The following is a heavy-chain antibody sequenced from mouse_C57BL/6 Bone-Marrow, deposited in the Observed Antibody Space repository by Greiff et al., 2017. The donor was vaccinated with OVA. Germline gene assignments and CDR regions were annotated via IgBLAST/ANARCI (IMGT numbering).Heavy chain of an antibody. D-gene: IGHD2-3*01. CDR1: GFTFSDYY. CDR3: AREENGYYGFAY. V-gene: IGHV5-12*01. CDR2: ISNGGGST. Sequence: EVKVVESGGGLVQPGGSLKLSCAASGFTFSDYYMYWVRQTPEKRLEWVAYISNGGGSTYYPDTVKGRFTISRDNAKNTLYLQMSRLKSEDTAMYYCAREENGYYGFAYWSQGTLVTVSA. J-gene: IGHJ3*01.